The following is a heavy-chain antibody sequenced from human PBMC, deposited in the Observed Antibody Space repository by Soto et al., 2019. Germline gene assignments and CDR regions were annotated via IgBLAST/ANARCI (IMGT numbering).Heavy chain of an antibody. CDR1: GGTFSSYT. CDR3: ARVARYCSGGSCYSSGWFDP. CDR2: IIPILGIA. Sequence: QVQLVQSGAEVKKPGSSVKVSCKASGGTFSSYTISWVRQAPGQGLEWMGRIIPILGIANYAQKFQGRVTITADKSTRTAYMELSSLRSEDTAVYYCARVARYCSGGSCYSSGWFDPWGQGTLVTVSS. J-gene: IGHJ5*02. D-gene: IGHD2-15*01. V-gene: IGHV1-69*02.